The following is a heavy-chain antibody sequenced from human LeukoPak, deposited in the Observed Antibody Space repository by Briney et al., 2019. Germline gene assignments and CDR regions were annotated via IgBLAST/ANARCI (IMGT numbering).Heavy chain of an antibody. CDR2: ISGSGGST. D-gene: IGHD6-13*01. J-gene: IGHJ4*02. V-gene: IGHV3-23*01. Sequence: GGSLRLSCAASGFTFSSYAMSWVRQAPGKGLEWVSAISGSGGSTYYADSVKGRFTISRDNAKNSLYLQMNSLRAEDTAVYYCARDGSSWLDYWGQGTLVTVSS. CDR3: ARDGSSWLDY. CDR1: GFTFSSYA.